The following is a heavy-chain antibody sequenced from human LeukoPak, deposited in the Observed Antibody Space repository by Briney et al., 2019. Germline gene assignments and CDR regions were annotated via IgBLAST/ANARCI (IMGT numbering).Heavy chain of an antibody. CDR3: ARVGTNSGFYKY. Sequence: PSETLSLTCTVSGGSISSYYWSWIRQPPGKGLECIGYIYYSGSTNYNPSLKSRVTISVDTSKNLFSLKLTSVTAADTAVYYCARVGTNSGFYKYWGQGTLVTVSS. J-gene: IGHJ4*02. CDR1: GGSISSYY. D-gene: IGHD3-22*01. V-gene: IGHV4-59*01. CDR2: IYYSGST.